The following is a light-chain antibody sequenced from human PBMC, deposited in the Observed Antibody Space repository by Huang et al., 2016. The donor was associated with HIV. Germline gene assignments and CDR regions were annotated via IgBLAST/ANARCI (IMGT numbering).Light chain of an antibody. Sequence: EVVMTQSPATLSVSPGERATLSCRASQSVSSDLAWYQQKPGQAPRLLIYGASTRATGIPARFSGSGSGTEFTLTISSLQSEDFAVYYCQQYNNWPPVTFGGGTKVEIK. CDR2: GAS. CDR3: QQYNNWPPVT. J-gene: IGKJ4*01. V-gene: IGKV3-15*01. CDR1: QSVSSD.